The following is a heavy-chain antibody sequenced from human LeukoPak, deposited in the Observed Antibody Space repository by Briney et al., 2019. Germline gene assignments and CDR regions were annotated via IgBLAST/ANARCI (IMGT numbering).Heavy chain of an antibody. Sequence: GASVKVSCKASGYTFTGYYMHWVRQAPGQGLEWMGWINPNSGGTNYAQKFQGRVTMTRDTSISTAYMELSRLRSDDTAVYYCAREADDYGDPFIDYWGQGTLVTVPS. D-gene: IGHD4-17*01. V-gene: IGHV1-2*02. CDR2: INPNSGGT. CDR1: GYTFTGYY. J-gene: IGHJ4*02. CDR3: AREADDYGDPFIDY.